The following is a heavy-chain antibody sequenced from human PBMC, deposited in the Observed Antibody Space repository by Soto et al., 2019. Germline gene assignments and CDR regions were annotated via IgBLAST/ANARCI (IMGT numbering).Heavy chain of an antibody. J-gene: IGHJ4*02. CDR3: ARDRSSSGVGFDY. V-gene: IGHV4-31*03. Sequence: SETLSLTCTVSGGSISSGGYYWSWIRQHPGKGLEWIGYIYYSGGTYYNPSLKSRVTISVDTSKNQFSLKLSSVTAADTAVYYCARDRSSSGVGFDYWGQGTLVTVSS. CDR2: IYYSGGT. CDR1: GGSISSGGYY. D-gene: IGHD6-19*01.